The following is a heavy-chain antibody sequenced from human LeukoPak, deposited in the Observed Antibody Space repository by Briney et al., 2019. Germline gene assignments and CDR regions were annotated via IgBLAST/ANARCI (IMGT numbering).Heavy chain of an antibody. CDR3: AKDDWPQLWAAKSSYFDY. CDR2: IYYSGST. D-gene: IGHD5-18*01. J-gene: IGHJ4*02. CDR1: GGSISSYY. Sequence: SETLSLTCTVSGGSISSYYWSWIRQPPGKGLEWIGSIYYSGSTYYNPSLKSRVTISVDTSKNQFSLKLSSVTAADTAVYYCAKDDWPQLWAAKSSYFDYWGQGTLVTVSS. V-gene: IGHV4-59*05.